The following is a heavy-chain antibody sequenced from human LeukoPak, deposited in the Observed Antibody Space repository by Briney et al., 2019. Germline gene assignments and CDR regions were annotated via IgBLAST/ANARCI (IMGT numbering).Heavy chain of an antibody. J-gene: IGHJ4*02. Sequence: GGSLRLSCAASGFTFSSDAMSWVRQAPGKGLEWVSAISGGGGSTYYAVSVKGRFTISRDNSKNTLYLQMSSLRVEDTAVYYCAKQSYARSLGEGGPGTLVSVSS. CDR2: ISGGGGST. V-gene: IGHV3-23*01. CDR1: GFTFSSDA. D-gene: IGHD2-8*01. CDR3: AKQSYARSLGE.